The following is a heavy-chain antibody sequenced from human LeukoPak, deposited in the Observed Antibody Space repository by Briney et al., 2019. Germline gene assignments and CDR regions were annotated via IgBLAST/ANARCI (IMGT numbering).Heavy chain of an antibody. J-gene: IGHJ4*02. Sequence: PGGSLRLSCAASGFTFSSYAMSWVRQAPGKGLEWVSAISGSGGSTYYADSVKGRFTISRDNSKNTLYLQMNSLRAEDTAVYYCAKSPRGSVTTLILDYWGQGTLVTVSS. CDR1: GFTFSSYA. CDR2: ISGSGGST. D-gene: IGHD4-11*01. V-gene: IGHV3-23*01. CDR3: AKSPRGSVTTLILDY.